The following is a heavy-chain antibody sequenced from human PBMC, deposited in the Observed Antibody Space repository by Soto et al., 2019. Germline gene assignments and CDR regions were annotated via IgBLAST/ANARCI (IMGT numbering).Heavy chain of an antibody. J-gene: IGHJ6*02. V-gene: IGHV3-33*01. CDR3: ARIDCTGAHCNHYYHYGMDV. CDR2: IWYEGSIK. Sequence: QEQLVESGGGVVQPGRSLRLSCAASGFTFNTYGMHWVRQIPGKGLQWVAIIWYEGSIKYYAYSVQGRFTISRDNSKNTLYLQMNSLSYEDTDVYYCARIDCTGAHCNHYYHYGMDVWGQGTTVTVSS. CDR1: GFTFNTYG. D-gene: IGHD2-8*02.